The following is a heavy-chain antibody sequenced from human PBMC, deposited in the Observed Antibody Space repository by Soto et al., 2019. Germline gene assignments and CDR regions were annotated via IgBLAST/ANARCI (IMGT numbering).Heavy chain of an antibody. CDR2: IYHSGST. V-gene: IGHV4-4*02. CDR3: AGREGYCRGGSCPFYHD. Sequence: QVQLQESGPGLVKPSETLSLTCAVSGGSISSNNWWSWVRQTPGKGLEWIGEIYHSGSTNYNPSLKSRVTISLDKSKNQFSLSLTSMTAADTAVYYCAGREGYCRGGSCPFYHDWGQGTLVTASS. D-gene: IGHD2-15*01. J-gene: IGHJ4*02. CDR1: GGSISSNNW.